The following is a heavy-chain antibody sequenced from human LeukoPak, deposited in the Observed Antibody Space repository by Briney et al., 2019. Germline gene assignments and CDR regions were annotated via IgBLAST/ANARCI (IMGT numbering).Heavy chain of an antibody. CDR3: AIGNEYYFDY. J-gene: IGHJ4*02. Sequence: GRSLRLSCAASGFTFSSYGMHWVRQAPGKGLEWVAVISYDGSNKYYADSVKGRFTISRDNSKNTLYLQMNSLRAEDTAVYYCAIGNEYYFDYWGQGTLVTVSS. V-gene: IGHV3-30*03. D-gene: IGHD3-10*01. CDR2: ISYDGSNK. CDR1: GFTFSSYG.